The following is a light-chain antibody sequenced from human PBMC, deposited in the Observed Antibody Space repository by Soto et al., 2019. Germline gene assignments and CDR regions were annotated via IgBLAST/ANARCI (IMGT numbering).Light chain of an antibody. V-gene: IGLV2-14*03. CDR1: SSDVGGYNY. J-gene: IGLJ2*01. Sequence: QSALTQPASVSGSPGQSITISCTGTSSDVGGYNYVSWYQQHPGKDPKLMIYDVSSRPSGVSNRFSGSKSGNTASLTISGLQAEDEADYYCTSYTSSSTRGVFGGGTKLTVL. CDR2: DVS. CDR3: TSYTSSSTRGV.